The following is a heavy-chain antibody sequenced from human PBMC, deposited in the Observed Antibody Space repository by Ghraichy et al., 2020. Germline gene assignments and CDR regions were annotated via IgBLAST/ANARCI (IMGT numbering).Heavy chain of an antibody. CDR2: IDWDDDK. V-gene: IGHV2-70*11. J-gene: IGHJ4*02. D-gene: IGHD3-10*01. Sequence: SGPTLVKPTQTLTLTCTFSGFSLSTSGMCVSWIRQPPGKALEWLARIDWDDDKYYSTSLKTRLTISKDTSKNQVVLTMTNMDPVDTATYYCARFRAGSGDNGWYYFDYWGQGTLVTVSS. CDR1: GFSLSTSGMC. CDR3: ARFRAGSGDNGWYYFDY.